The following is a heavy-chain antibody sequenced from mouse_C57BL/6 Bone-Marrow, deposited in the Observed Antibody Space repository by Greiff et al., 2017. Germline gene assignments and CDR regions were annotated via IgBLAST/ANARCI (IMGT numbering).Heavy chain of an antibody. CDR3: ARALIYYDYDYFDY. V-gene: IGHV1-82*01. Sequence: QVQLQQSGPELVKPGASVKISCKASGYAFSSSWMNWVQQRPGKGLEWIGRIYPGDGDTNYNGKFKGKATLTADKSSSTAYMQLSSLTSEDSAVYFCARALIYYDYDYFDYWGQGTTLTVSS. J-gene: IGHJ2*01. CDR1: GYAFSSSW. CDR2: IYPGDGDT. D-gene: IGHD2-4*01.